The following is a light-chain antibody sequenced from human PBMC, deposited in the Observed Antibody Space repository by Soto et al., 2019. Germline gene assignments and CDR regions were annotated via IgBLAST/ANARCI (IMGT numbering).Light chain of an antibody. CDR2: DAS. CDR1: RSISSW. V-gene: IGKV1-5*01. Sequence: DIQMTQSPSTLSASVGDRVTITCRASRSISSWLAWYQQKPGKAPKLLIYDASALPRGVPPRFSGSGSGTQFTLTISGLQPDDFATYYCQQYESFSATFGPGTKVDIK. J-gene: IGKJ1*01. CDR3: QQYESFSAT.